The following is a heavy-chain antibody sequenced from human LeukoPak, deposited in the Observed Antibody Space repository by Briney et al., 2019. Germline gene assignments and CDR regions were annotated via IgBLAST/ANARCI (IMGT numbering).Heavy chain of an antibody. D-gene: IGHD6-19*01. CDR2: INPDSGDT. CDR1: GYSFSGHY. V-gene: IGHV1-2*02. CDR3: ARGGTLAGHWYFDL. Sequence: ASVKVSCKASGYSFSGHYMDWVRQAPGQGLEWVGWINPDSGDTNYAQKFQGRVTMTRDTSISTAYMELSSLRSDDTAVYYCARGGTLAGHWYFDLWGRGTQVAASS. J-gene: IGHJ2*01.